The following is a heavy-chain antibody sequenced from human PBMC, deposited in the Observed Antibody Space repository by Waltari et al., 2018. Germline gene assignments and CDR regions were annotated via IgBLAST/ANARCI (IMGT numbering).Heavy chain of an antibody. CDR1: GGSFSGYY. Sequence: QLQLQPWGAGLLKPSETLSLTCVVYGGSFSGYYWCWIRRPPGKGLEWLGEINHSGSRHCSPSLKSRVTQSLDTSKNESSAEPTSETAAGHAVYYGAGGHMVAARVFDYWGQGTLVTVSS. D-gene: IGHD2-15*01. CDR2: INHSGSR. CDR3: AGGHMVAARVFDY. J-gene: IGHJ4*02. V-gene: IGHV4-34*01.